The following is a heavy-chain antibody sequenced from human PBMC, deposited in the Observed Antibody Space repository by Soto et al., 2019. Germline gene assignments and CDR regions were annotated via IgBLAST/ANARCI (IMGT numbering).Heavy chain of an antibody. CDR1: GGSISSGGYS. CDR2: IYHSGST. CDR3: AREGGSAVNPYFDY. Sequence: QLQLQESGSGLVKPSQTLSLTCAVSGGSISSGGYSWSWIRQPPGKGLEWIGYIYHSGSTYYNPSLKSRVTISVDRSKNQFSLKLSSVTAADTAVYYCAREGGSAVNPYFDYWGQGTLVTVSS. J-gene: IGHJ4*02. V-gene: IGHV4-30-2*01.